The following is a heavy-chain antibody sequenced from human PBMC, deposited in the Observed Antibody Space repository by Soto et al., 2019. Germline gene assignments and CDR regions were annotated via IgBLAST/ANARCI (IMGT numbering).Heavy chain of an antibody. J-gene: IGHJ4*02. CDR2: ISSSSSYI. Sequence: GGSLRLSCAASGFTFSSYSMNWVRQAPGKGLEWVSSISSSSSYIYYADSVKGRFTISRDNAKNSLYLQMNSLRAEDTAVYYCARDPPKREKGVVGGVFDYWAKETLVTVPS. V-gene: IGHV3-21*01. D-gene: IGHD3-10*01. CDR1: GFTFSSYS. CDR3: ARDPPKREKGVVGGVFDY.